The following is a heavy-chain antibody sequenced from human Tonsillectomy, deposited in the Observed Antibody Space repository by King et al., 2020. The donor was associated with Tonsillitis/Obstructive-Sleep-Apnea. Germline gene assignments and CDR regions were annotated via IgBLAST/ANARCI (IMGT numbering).Heavy chain of an antibody. CDR3: ARGFGDIVATIPDY. D-gene: IGHD5-12*01. J-gene: IGHJ4*02. CDR1: GFTFSSYG. V-gene: IGHV3-33*01. Sequence: QVQLVESGGGVVQPGRSLRLSCAASGFTFSSYGMHCVRQAPGKGLEWVAVIWYDGSNKYYADSVKGRFTISRDNSKNTLYLQMNSLRAEDTAVYYCARGFGDIVATIPDYWGQGTLVTVSS. CDR2: IWYDGSNK.